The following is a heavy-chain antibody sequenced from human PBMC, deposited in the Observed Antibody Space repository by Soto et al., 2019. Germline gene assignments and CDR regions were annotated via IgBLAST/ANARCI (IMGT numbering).Heavy chain of an antibody. J-gene: IGHJ6*02. D-gene: IGHD6-19*01. Sequence: QVQLVESGGGVVQPGRSLRLSCAASGFTFSSYGMHWVRQAPGKGLEWVAVIWDDGSNKYYADSVKGRFNISRDNSKNTLSLQRNSLRAEDKAVYYCARDGSSSGWDPRVPSDYYYYGRDVWGQGTTVTVSS. CDR3: ARDGSSSGWDPRVPSDYYYYGRDV. V-gene: IGHV3-33*01. CDR2: IWDDGSNK. CDR1: GFTFSSYG.